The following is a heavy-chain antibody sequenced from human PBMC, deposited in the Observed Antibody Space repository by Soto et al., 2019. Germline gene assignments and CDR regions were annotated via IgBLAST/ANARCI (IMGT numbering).Heavy chain of an antibody. CDR3: AKGARDRRSLGMGV. V-gene: IGHV3-30*18. CDR2: ISYDGSNT. J-gene: IGHJ6*02. Sequence: PGGSLRLSCAASGFSISDYGMEWVRQAPGKGLEWVALISYDGSNTYYADSVKGRFTISRDNSKDTLFLQMTGLRREDTAVYYCAKGARDRRSLGMGVWGQGTTVTVSS. D-gene: IGHD1-26*01. CDR1: GFSISDYG.